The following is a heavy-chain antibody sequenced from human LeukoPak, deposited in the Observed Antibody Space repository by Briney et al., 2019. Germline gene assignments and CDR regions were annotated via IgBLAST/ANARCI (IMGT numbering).Heavy chain of an antibody. J-gene: IGHJ6*02. D-gene: IGHD3-10*01. CDR3: ARALFAGAFYGMDV. CDR1: GFTFSSYA. Sequence: GGSLRLSCAASGFTFSSYAMSWVRQAPGKGLEWMAVIWSDGSNKYYADSVKGRFTISRDNSKNTLYLQMNSLRAEDTAVYYCARALFAGAFYGMDVWGQGTTVTVSS. V-gene: IGHV3-33*08. CDR2: IWSDGSNK.